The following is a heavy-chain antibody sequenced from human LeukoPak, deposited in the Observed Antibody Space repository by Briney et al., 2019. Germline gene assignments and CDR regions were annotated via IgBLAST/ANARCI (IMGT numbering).Heavy chain of an antibody. CDR1: GGTFSSYA. Sequence: SVKVSCKASGGTFSSYAISWVRQAPGQGLEWMGGIIPIFGTANYAQKFQGRVTMTSDTSTTTVYMEMNSLRPEDTAVYSCARRYSGYDFGYWGQGTLVTVSS. V-gene: IGHV1-69*05. D-gene: IGHD5-12*01. CDR2: IIPIFGTA. J-gene: IGHJ4*02. CDR3: ARRYSGYDFGY.